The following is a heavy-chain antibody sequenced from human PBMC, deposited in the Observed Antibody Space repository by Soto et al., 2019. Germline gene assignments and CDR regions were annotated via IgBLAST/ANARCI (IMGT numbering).Heavy chain of an antibody. Sequence: SETLSLTCTVSGGSISSGGYYWSWIRQHPGKGLEWIGYIYYSGSTYYNPSLKSRVTISVDTSKNQFSLKLSSVTAADTAVYYCARDRGPWTNFHYWGQGTLVTVSS. V-gene: IGHV4-31*03. J-gene: IGHJ4*02. CDR2: IYYSGST. CDR3: ARDRGPWTNFHY. D-gene: IGHD1-26*01. CDR1: GGSISSGGYY.